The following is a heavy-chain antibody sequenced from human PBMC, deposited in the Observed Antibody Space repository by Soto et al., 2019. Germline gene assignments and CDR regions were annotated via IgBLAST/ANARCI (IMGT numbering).Heavy chain of an antibody. CDR2: ISRSGETI. CDR3: ASRNLADCSGTSCLYYFDY. D-gene: IGHD2-2*01. Sequence: GGSLILSCAASGFTFSCFTMNWVRQAPGRGLEWVSYISRSGETIYYADSVKGRFTISRDNAENSLYLHMNSLRDEDTAVYYCASRNLADCSGTSCLYYFDYWGQGTLVTVSS. CDR1: GFTFSCFT. J-gene: IGHJ4*02. V-gene: IGHV3-48*02.